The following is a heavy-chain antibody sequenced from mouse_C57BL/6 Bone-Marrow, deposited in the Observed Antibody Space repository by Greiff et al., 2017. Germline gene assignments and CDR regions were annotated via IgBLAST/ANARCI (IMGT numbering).Heavy chain of an antibody. J-gene: IGHJ4*01. Sequence: EVKVEESGGGLVQPGESLKLSCESNEYEFPSHDMSWVRKTPEKRLELVAAINSDGGSTYYPDTMERRFIIASDNTKKTLYLQMSSLRSEDTSLYYCASIITAYAIDYWGQGTSVTVSS. CDR2: INSDGGST. D-gene: IGHD2-12*01. V-gene: IGHV5-2*03. CDR3: ASIITAYAIDY. CDR1: EYEFPSHD.